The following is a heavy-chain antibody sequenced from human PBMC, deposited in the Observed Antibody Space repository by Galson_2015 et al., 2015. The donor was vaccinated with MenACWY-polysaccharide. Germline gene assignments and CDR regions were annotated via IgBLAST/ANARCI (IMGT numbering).Heavy chain of an antibody. D-gene: IGHD3-22*01. CDR1: GFTFSDYY. J-gene: IGHJ4*02. Sequence: SLRLSCAASGFTFSDYYMNWVRQVPGKGLEWVSSISAGSRTIYYADSVKGRFSISRDNAKNSLFLQMNSLRAEDSAVYYCARDVTSGYYNFDYWGQGTLVTVSS. V-gene: IGHV3-48*01. CDR2: ISAGSRTI. CDR3: ARDVTSGYYNFDY.